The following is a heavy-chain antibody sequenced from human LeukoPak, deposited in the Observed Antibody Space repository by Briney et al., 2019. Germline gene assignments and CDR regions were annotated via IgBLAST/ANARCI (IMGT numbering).Heavy chain of an antibody. D-gene: IGHD3-22*01. CDR3: AKAPHYYDSSGYHDY. V-gene: IGHV3-9*01. CDR2: ISWNSGSI. Sequence: GGSLRLSCAASGFTFDDYAMPWVRHAPGKGLEWVSGISWNSGSIGYANSVKGRFTISRDNAKNSLYLQMNSLRAEDTALYYCAKAPHYYDSSGYHDYWGQGTLVTVSS. CDR1: GFTFDDYA. J-gene: IGHJ4*02.